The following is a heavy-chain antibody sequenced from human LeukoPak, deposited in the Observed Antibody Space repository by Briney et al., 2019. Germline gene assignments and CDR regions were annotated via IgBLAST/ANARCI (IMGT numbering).Heavy chain of an antibody. Sequence: GGSLRLSCSASGFTFSSYAMSWVRQAPGKGLEWVSGISGSGASTYHAVSVKGRFTISRDNSKNTLYLQMNSLRAEDTAVYYCARHPNSNWDYWGQGTLVTVSS. CDR2: ISGSGAST. D-gene: IGHD6-13*01. J-gene: IGHJ4*02. CDR3: ARHPNSNWDY. CDR1: GFTFSSYA. V-gene: IGHV3-23*01.